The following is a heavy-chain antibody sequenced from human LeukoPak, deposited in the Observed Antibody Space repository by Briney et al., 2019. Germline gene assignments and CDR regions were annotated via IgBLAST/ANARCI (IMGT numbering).Heavy chain of an antibody. Sequence: GASVKVSCKASGGTFSSYAISWVRQAPGQGLEWMGGIIPIFGTANYAQKFQGRVTITADKSTSTAYMELSSLRSEDTAVYYCARGGRVVVPAAYWFDPWGQGTLVTVSS. J-gene: IGHJ5*02. D-gene: IGHD2-2*01. CDR1: GGTFSSYA. CDR3: ARGGRVVVPAAYWFDP. V-gene: IGHV1-69*06. CDR2: IIPIFGTA.